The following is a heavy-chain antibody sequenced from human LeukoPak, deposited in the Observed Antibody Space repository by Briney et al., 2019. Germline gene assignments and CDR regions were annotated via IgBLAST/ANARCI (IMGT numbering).Heavy chain of an antibody. D-gene: IGHD5-18*01. CDR2: IYYSGST. J-gene: IGHJ4*02. CDR1: GGSISSYY. CDR3: ARTPGYSYGYGYFDY. V-gene: IGHV4-59*01. Sequence: PSETLSLTCTVSGGSISSYYWSWIRQPPGKGLEWIGYIYYSGSTNYKPSLKSRVTISVDTSKNQFPLNLRSVTAADTALYYCARTPGYSYGYGYFDYWGQGTLVTVSS.